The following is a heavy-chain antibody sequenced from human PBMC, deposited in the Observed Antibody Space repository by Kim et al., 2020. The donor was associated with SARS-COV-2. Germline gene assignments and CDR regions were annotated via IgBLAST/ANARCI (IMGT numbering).Heavy chain of an antibody. Sequence: SETLSLTCTVSGYSISSGYYWGWIRQPPGKGLEWIGSIYHSGSTYYNPSLKSRVTISVDTSKNQFSLKLSSVTAADTAVYYCARGARIVGATTDYWGQGT. CDR3: ARGARIVGATTDY. D-gene: IGHD1-26*01. CDR1: GYSISSGYY. J-gene: IGHJ4*02. CDR2: IYHSGST. V-gene: IGHV4-38-2*02.